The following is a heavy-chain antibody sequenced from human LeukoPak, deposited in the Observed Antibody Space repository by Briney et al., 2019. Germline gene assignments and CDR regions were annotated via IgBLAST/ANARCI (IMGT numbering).Heavy chain of an antibody. Sequence: PGRSLRLSCAASGFTFSSYGMHWVRQAPGKGLEWVAVIWYDGGNKYYADSVKGRFTISRDNSKNTLYLQMNSLRAEDTAVYYCARGCTVYYYYYYMDVWGKGTTVTVSS. CDR2: IWYDGGNK. V-gene: IGHV3-33*01. CDR1: GFTFSSYG. D-gene: IGHD4-11*01. J-gene: IGHJ6*03. CDR3: ARGCTVYYYYYYMDV.